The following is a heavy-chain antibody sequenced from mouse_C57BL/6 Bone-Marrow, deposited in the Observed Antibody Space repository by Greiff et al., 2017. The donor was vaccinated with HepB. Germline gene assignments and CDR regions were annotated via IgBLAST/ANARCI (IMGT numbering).Heavy chain of an antibody. J-gene: IGHJ3*01. CDR2: IRSKSNNYAT. Sequence: EVKLVESGGGLVQPKGSLKLSCAASGFSFNTYAMNWVRQAPGKGLEWVARIRSKSNNYATYYADSVKDRFTISRDDSESMLYLQMNNLKTEDKAMYYCVRLYYYGSSPWFAYWGQGTLVTVSA. CDR3: VRLYYYGSSPWFAY. D-gene: IGHD1-1*01. V-gene: IGHV10-1*01. CDR1: GFSFNTYA.